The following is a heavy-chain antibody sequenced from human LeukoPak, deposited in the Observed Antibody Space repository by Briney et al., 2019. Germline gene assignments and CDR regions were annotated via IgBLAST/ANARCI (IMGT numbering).Heavy chain of an antibody. J-gene: IGHJ4*02. Sequence: GGSLRLSCAASGFTFSSYAMSWVRQAPGKGLEWVSAISGSGGSTYYADPVKGRFTISRDNSKNTLYLQVNSLRAEDTAVYYCATTDNYYGSGSYFTLDYWGQGTLVTVSS. CDR1: GFTFSSYA. D-gene: IGHD3-10*01. CDR3: ATTDNYYGSGSYFTLDY. CDR2: ISGSGGST. V-gene: IGHV3-23*01.